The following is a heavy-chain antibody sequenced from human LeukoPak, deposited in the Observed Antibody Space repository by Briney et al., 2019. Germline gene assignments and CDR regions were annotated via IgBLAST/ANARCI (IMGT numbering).Heavy chain of an antibody. D-gene: IGHD2-8*01. CDR2: ISYDGSNK. Sequence: GGSLRLSCAASGFTFSSYGMHWVRQAPGKGLEWVAVISYDGSNKYYADSVKGRFTISRDNSKNTLYLQMNSLRAEDTAVYYCAKVLMLSYFDYWGQGTLVTVSS. CDR3: AKVLMLSYFDY. J-gene: IGHJ4*02. CDR1: GFTFSSYG. V-gene: IGHV3-30*18.